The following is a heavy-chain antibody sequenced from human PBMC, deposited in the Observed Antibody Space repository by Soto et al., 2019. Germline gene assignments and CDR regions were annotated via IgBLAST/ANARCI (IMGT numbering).Heavy chain of an antibody. CDR2: INHSGST. CDR3: ARGPNCSGGSCQRRDLGY. J-gene: IGHJ4*02. D-gene: IGHD2-15*01. CDR1: GGSFSGYY. Sequence: QVQLQQWGAGLLKPSETLSLTCAVYGGSFSGYYWSWIRQPPGKGLEWIGEINHSGSTNYNPSLKSRVTISVDTSKNQFSLKLSSVTAADTAVYYCARGPNCSGGSCQRRDLGYWGQGTLVTVSS. V-gene: IGHV4-34*01.